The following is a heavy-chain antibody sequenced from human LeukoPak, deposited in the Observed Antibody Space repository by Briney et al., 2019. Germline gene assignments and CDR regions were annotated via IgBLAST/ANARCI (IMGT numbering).Heavy chain of an antibody. CDR1: GYTFTGYY. V-gene: IGHV1-2*04. CDR3: ARDDGVTWSLDY. CDR2: INPNSAGT. J-gene: IGHJ4*02. Sequence: ASVKVSCKASGYTFTGYYMHWVRQAPGQGLEWMGWINPNSAGTNYAQKLQDWVTMTRDTSISTAYMELSRLRSDDTAVYYCARDDGVTWSLDYWGQGTLVTVSS. D-gene: IGHD3-10*01.